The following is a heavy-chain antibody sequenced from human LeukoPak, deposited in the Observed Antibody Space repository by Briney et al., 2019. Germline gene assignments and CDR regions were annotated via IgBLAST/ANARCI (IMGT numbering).Heavy chain of an antibody. CDR3: ARRSKSSWYFFDY. V-gene: IGHV3-30*02. CDR1: GFTFSSYG. J-gene: IGHJ4*02. Sequence: GGSLRLSCAASGFTFSSYGMHWVRQAPGKGLEWVAFIRYDGSNKYYADSVKGRFTISRDNSKNTLYLQMGSLRAEDMAVYYCARRSKSSWYFFDYWGQGTLVTVSS. CDR2: IRYDGSNK. D-gene: IGHD6-13*01.